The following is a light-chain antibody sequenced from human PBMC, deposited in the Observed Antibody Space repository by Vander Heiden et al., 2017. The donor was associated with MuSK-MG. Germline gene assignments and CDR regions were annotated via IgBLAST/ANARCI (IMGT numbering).Light chain of an antibody. CDR1: QSVSSN. CDR2: GAS. Sequence: EIVMTQSPATLSVSPGARATLSCRASQSVSSNLAWYQQKPGQAPRLLIYGASTRATGIPARFSGSGSGTEFTLTISSLQSEDFAVYYCQQYNNWPPRTFGQGTKVEIK. V-gene: IGKV3-15*01. CDR3: QQYNNWPPRT. J-gene: IGKJ1*01.